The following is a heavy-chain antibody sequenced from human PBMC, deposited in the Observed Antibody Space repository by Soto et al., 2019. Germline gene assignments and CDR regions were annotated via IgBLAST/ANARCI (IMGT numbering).Heavy chain of an antibody. CDR3: ARGGVALDY. J-gene: IGHJ4*02. V-gene: IGHV4-4*07. CDR2: IYTSGST. Sequence: QVQLQESGPGVVKPSETLSLTCTVSGGSINEFYWSWIRQPAGKGLEWIGRIYTSGSTNYNPSLKSRVTMSVDTSKNQFSLRLSSVTAADTGVYYCARGGVALDYWGQGTLVTVSS. D-gene: IGHD3-3*01. CDR1: GGSINEFY.